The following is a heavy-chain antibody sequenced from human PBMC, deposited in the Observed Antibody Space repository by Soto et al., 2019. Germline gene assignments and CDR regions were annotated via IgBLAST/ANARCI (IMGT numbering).Heavy chain of an antibody. CDR1: GFSFSSYW. V-gene: IGHV3-7*01. D-gene: IGHD3-16*01. J-gene: IGHJ4*02. Sequence: VQLVESGGGLVQPGGSLRISCKGSGFSFSSYWMSWVRQAPGKGLEWVASIKQDESEKYYVDSVKGRFTISRDNVDDSLFLHMNSLSAEDTAVYFCVRDVGFDYVNWGQGTLVTVSS. CDR2: IKQDESEK. CDR3: VRDVGFDYVN.